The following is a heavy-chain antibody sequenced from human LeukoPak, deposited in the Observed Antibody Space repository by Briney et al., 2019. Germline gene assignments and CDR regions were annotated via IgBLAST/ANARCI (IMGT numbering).Heavy chain of an antibody. J-gene: IGHJ4*02. CDR2: ISGSGDNT. CDR1: GFTFSSCA. D-gene: IGHD3-22*01. CDR3: AKGSYYDSSGSFYFDY. Sequence: GGSLRLSCAASGFTFSSCAMSWVRQAPGKGLEWVSGISGSGDNTYYADSVKGRFTISRDNSKNTLYVQVNSLGTEDTAAYHCAKGSYYDSSGSFYFDYWGQGTLVTVSS. V-gene: IGHV3-23*01.